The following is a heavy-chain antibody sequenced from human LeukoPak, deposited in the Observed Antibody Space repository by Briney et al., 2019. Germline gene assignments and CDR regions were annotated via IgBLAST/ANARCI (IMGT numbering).Heavy chain of an antibody. D-gene: IGHD3-22*01. CDR2: ISWNSGSI. CDR1: GFTFDDYA. V-gene: IGHV3-9*01. J-gene: IGHJ6*02. Sequence: GGSLRLSCAASGFTFDDYAMHWVRQAPGKGLEWVSGISWNSGSIGYADSVKGRFTISRDNAKNSLYLQMNSLRAEDTALYYCAKEYYYDSSDPRYYYYYGMDVWGQGTTVTVSS. CDR3: AKEYYYDSSDPRYYYYYGMDV.